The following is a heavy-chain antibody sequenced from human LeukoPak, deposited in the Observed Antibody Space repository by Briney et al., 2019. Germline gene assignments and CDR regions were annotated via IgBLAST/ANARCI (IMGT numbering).Heavy chain of an antibody. D-gene: IGHD3-16*02. CDR2: INHSGST. J-gene: IGHJ6*04. CDR1: GGSFSGYY. V-gene: IGHV4-34*01. CDR3: ARNYDYVWGSYRQHYYGMDV. Sequence: SETLSLTCAVYGGSFSGYYWSWIRQPPGKGLEWIGEINHSGSTNCNPSLKSRVTISVDTSKNQFSLKLSSVTAADTAVYYCARNYDYVWGSYRQHYYGMDVWGKGTTVTVSS.